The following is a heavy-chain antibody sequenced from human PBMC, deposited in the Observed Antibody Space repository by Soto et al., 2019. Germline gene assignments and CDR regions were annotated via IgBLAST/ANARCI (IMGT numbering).Heavy chain of an antibody. V-gene: IGHV3-48*01. Sequence: EVQLVESGGGLVQPGGSLKLSCAASGFTFSTHSMNWVRQAPGRGLEWVSYIHSSSSWEFYADSVRGRFTVSRDNAKNTLYLQMSSLRAEETAVYYCVFDFWGVPTVWGKGTTVTVSS. CDR2: IHSSSSWE. CDR3: VFDFWGVPTV. CDR1: GFTFSTHS. D-gene: IGHD3-3*01. J-gene: IGHJ6*04.